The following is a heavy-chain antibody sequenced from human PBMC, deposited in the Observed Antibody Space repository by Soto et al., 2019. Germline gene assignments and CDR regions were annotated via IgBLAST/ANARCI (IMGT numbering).Heavy chain of an antibody. D-gene: IGHD2-15*01. J-gene: IGHJ3*02. Sequence: SETLSLTCTVSGGSVSSGSYYWSCIRQPPGKGLEWIGYIYYSGSTNYNPSLKSRVTISVDTSKNQFSLKLSSVTAADTAVYYCARGSGPNDAFDIWGQGTMVTVSS. V-gene: IGHV4-61*01. CDR1: GGSVSSGSYY. CDR2: IYYSGST. CDR3: ARGSGPNDAFDI.